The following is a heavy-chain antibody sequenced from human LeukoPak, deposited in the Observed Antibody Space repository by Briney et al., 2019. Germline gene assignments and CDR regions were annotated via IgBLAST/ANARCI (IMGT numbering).Heavy chain of an antibody. CDR3: ARGGSVFAYFFDY. V-gene: IGHV3-23*01. D-gene: IGHD3-10*01. Sequence: RGSLRLSCAASGFIFSNYAMTWARLTPGKGLEWVSAISGSGGTMCYADSVKGRFTISRDSSTNTLYLQLSSLRAEDTAIYYCARGGSVFAYFFDYWGQGTLVTVSS. CDR2: ISGSGGTM. CDR1: GFIFSNYA. J-gene: IGHJ4*02.